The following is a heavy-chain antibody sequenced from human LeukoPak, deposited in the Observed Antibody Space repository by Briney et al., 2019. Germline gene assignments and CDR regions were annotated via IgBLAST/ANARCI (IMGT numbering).Heavy chain of an antibody. J-gene: IGHJ4*02. Sequence: GGSLRLSCAASGFTFTNAWITWVRQAPGKGLEWVGRIKSKTDGGTTDYAAPVKDRFTISRDDSKNTLYLQMNSLKTEDTAVYYCTTATSSGYPYWGQGTLVTVSS. CDR2: IKSKTDGGTT. CDR1: GFTFTNAW. V-gene: IGHV3-15*01. CDR3: TTATSSGYPY. D-gene: IGHD3-22*01.